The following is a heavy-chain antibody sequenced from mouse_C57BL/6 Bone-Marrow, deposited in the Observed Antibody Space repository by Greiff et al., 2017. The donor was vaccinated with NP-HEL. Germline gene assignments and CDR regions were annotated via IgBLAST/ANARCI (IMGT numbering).Heavy chain of an antibody. Sequence: EVKLMESGAELVRPGASVKLSCTASGFNITDDYMHWVKQRPEQGLEWIGWIDPENGDTEYASKFQGKATITADTSSNTAYLQLSSLTSEDTAVYYCTTDYYGSSYHWYFDVWGTGTTVTVSA. CDR2: IDPENGDT. CDR3: TTDYYGSSYHWYFDV. D-gene: IGHD1-1*01. CDR1: GFNITDDY. J-gene: IGHJ1*03. V-gene: IGHV14-4*01.